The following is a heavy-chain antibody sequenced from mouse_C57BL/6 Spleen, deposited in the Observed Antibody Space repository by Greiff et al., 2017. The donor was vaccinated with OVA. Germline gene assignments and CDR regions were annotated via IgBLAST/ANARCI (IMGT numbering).Heavy chain of an antibody. D-gene: IGHD1-1*01. J-gene: IGHJ1*03. CDR2: IDPSDSYT. CDR1: GYTFTSYW. CDR3: ARSGYGSSYWYIDV. V-gene: IGHV1-69*01. Sequence: QVQLQQPGAELVMPGASVKLSCKASGYTFTSYWMHWVKQRPGQGLEWIGEIDPSDSYTNYNQKFKGKSTLTVDKSSSTAYMQLSSLTSEDAAVYYCARSGYGSSYWYIDVWGTGTTVTVSS.